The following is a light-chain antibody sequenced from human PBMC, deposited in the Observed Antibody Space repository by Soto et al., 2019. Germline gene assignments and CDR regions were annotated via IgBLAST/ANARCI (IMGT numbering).Light chain of an antibody. J-gene: IGLJ2*01. CDR2: EVS. Sequence: QSALTQPASVSGSPGQSITISCTGTSSDVGGYNYVSWYQQHPGKAPKLMIYEVSNRPSGVSDRFSGSKSGDTASLTISGLQIEDEADYYCSSFTSGNTRVFGGGTKLTVL. V-gene: IGLV2-14*01. CDR3: SSFTSGNTRV. CDR1: SSDVGGYNY.